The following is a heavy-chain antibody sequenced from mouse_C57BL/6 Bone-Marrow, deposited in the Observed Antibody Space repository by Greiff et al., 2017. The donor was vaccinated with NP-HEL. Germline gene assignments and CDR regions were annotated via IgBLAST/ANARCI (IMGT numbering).Heavy chain of an antibody. Sequence: QVQLQQPGAELVRPGTSVKLSCKASGYTFTSYWMHWVKQRPGQGLEWIGVIYPSDSYTNYNQKFKGKATLTVDTSSSTAYMQLSSLTSEDSAVYYCARYGYGPSWGYWGQGTTLTVSS. CDR2: IYPSDSYT. CDR3: ARYGYGPSWGY. CDR1: GYTFTSYW. V-gene: IGHV1-59*01. D-gene: IGHD1-2*01. J-gene: IGHJ2*01.